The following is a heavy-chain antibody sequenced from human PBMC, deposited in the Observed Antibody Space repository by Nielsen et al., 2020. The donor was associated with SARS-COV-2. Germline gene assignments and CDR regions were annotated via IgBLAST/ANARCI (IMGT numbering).Heavy chain of an antibody. CDR3: ARLKRVDHAYAFDI. D-gene: IGHD3-3*01. J-gene: IGHJ3*02. Sequence: ASVKVSCKASGYTFTNFGISWVRQAPGQGLEWMGRINPNSGGTNYAQKFQGRVTMTRDTSISTAYMELSRLRSDDTAVYYCARLKRVDHAYAFDIWGQGTMVTVSS. CDR1: GYTFTNFG. CDR2: INPNSGGT. V-gene: IGHV1-2*06.